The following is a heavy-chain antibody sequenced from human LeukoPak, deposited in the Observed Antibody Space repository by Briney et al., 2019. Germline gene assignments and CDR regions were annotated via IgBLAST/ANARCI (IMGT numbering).Heavy chain of an antibody. CDR2: INAGNGNT. Sequence: ASVKVSCKASGYTFTSYAMHWVRQAPGQRLEWMGWINAGNGNTKYSQKFQGRVTITRDTSASTAYMELSSLRSEDTAVYYCARVIPARSEREDWFDYWGQGTLVTVSS. J-gene: IGHJ4*02. CDR1: GYTFTSYA. V-gene: IGHV1-3*01. D-gene: IGHD6-6*01. CDR3: ARVIPARSEREDWFDY.